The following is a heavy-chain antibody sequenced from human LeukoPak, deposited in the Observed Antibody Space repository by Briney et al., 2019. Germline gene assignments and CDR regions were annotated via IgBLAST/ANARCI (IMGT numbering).Heavy chain of an antibody. Sequence: GRSLRLSCAASGFTFSSYAMHWVRQAPGKGLEWVAVISYDGSNKYYADSVKGRFTISRDNSKNTLYLQMNSLRAEDTAVYYCARGLFTMVRGVIMGLDYWGQGTLVTVSS. CDR3: ARGLFTMVRGVIMGLDY. D-gene: IGHD3-10*01. CDR2: ISYDGSNK. J-gene: IGHJ4*02. CDR1: GFTFSSYA. V-gene: IGHV3-30-3*01.